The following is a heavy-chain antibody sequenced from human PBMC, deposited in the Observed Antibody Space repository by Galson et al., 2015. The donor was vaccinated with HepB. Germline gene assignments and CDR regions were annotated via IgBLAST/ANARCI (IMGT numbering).Heavy chain of an antibody. CDR1: GFSISAYG. CDR2: ISSSSSHI. CDR3: ARAPDHDFWSDYYYYYMDV. J-gene: IGHJ6*03. Sequence: SLRLSCAASGFSISAYGMHWVRQAPGKGLEWVSSISSSSSHIYYADSLKGRLTISRDNAKNSLYLQMNSLRAEDTAVYYCARAPDHDFWSDYYYYYMDVWGKGTTVTVSS. V-gene: IGHV3-21*01. D-gene: IGHD3-3*01.